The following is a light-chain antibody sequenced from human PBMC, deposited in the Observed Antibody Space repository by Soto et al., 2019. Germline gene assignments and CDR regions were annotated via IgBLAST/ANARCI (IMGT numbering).Light chain of an antibody. CDR2: GAS. CDR3: QQRSNWPLLT. Sequence: EIVLTQSPATLSLSPGERATLSCRASQSVSSYLAWYQQKPGQAPRLLIYGASNRDTGIPARFSGSGSGTDFNLTISSLEPEDFAVYYCQQRSNWPLLTFGGGTKVEIK. CDR1: QSVSSY. J-gene: IGKJ4*01. V-gene: IGKV3-11*01.